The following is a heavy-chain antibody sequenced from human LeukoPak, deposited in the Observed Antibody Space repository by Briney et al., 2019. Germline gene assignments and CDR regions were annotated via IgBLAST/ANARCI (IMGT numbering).Heavy chain of an antibody. Sequence: GGSLRLSCVVSGFTFSNAWMTWVRQAPGKGLEWVSVICSAGSTYYAGSVKGRFTISRDTSNDTLFLQMDTLRAEDTAVYYCARETDLSSGWSSQGFDYWGQGTLVTVSS. CDR3: ARETDLSSGWSSQGFDY. CDR2: ICSAGST. D-gene: IGHD6-13*01. V-gene: IGHV3-66*01. CDR1: GFTFSNAW. J-gene: IGHJ4*02.